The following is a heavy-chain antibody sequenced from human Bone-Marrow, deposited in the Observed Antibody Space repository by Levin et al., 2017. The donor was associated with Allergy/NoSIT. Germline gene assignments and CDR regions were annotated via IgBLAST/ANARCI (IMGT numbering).Heavy chain of an antibody. D-gene: IGHD1-26*01. CDR3: ARPPYSFGCDL. Sequence: SQTLSLPCAVYGGSLSDYHWTWLRQPPGKGLEWIGDINQYGGTNFNPFLRSRVTMSIDATKRHVSLKIYSVIAADTAVYYCARPPYSFGCDLWGQGTMVTVSS. CDR2: INQYGGT. V-gene: IGHV4-34*01. J-gene: IGHJ3*01. CDR1: GGSLSDYH.